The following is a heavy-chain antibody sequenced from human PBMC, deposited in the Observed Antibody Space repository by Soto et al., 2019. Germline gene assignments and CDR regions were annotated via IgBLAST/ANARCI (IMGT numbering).Heavy chain of an antibody. CDR3: AREEEMATIYYYYGTDV. D-gene: IGHD5-12*01. CDR1: GYTFTSYG. CDR2: ISAYNGNT. J-gene: IGHJ6*02. V-gene: IGHV1-18*04. Sequence: ASVKVSCKASGYTFTSYGISWVRQAPGQGLEWMGWISAYNGNTNYAQKLQGRVTMTTDASTSTAYMELRSLRSDDTAVYYCAREEEMATIYYYYGTDVRGQGPTVTVSS.